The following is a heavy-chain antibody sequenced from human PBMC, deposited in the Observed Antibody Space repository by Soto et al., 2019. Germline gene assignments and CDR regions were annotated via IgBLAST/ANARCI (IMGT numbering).Heavy chain of an antibody. CDR2: IYPGDSDT. D-gene: IGHD6-19*01. Sequence: GEPLKISCKASGYSFTSYWIGWVRQMPGKGLEWMGIIYPGDSDTRYSPSFQGQVTISADKSIGTAYLQWSSLKASDTAIYYCARHPKYSSGWYGIEDDHWGQGTLVTVSS. V-gene: IGHV5-51*01. CDR3: ARHPKYSSGWYGIEDDH. CDR1: GYSFTSYW. J-gene: IGHJ4*02.